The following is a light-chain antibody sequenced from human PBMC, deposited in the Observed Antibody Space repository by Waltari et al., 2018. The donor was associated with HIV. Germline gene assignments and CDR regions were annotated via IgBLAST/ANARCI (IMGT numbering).Light chain of an antibody. CDR1: ALAKHH. Sequence: SYELTQPPSVSVSPDQTATLTCSGYALAKHHSSWYQQKAGQAPVLVIFAGTERPSGIPERFSGTRSETTVTLTITGVQAEDEADYYCESADSTGSYYVFGRGTRLTVL. V-gene: IGLV3-25*03. CDR3: ESADSTGSYYV. CDR2: AGT. J-gene: IGLJ2*01.